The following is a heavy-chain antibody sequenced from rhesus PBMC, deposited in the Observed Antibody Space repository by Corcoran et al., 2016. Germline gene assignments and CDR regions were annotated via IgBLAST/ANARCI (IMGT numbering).Heavy chain of an antibody. V-gene: IGHV4-173*01. CDR1: GGSIRGHY. J-gene: IGHJ4*01. CDR3: ARSYNIWTGYYFDY. D-gene: IGHD3-3*01. CDR2: ISGSGGGT. Sequence: QLPLQESGPGLVKPSETLSLTCAVSGGSIRGHYWSWIRQPPGQGLEWIGRISGSGGGTDYNPSLKSRVTISTDTSKNQFSLKLSSVTAADTAVYYCARSYNIWTGYYFDYWGQGVLVTVSS.